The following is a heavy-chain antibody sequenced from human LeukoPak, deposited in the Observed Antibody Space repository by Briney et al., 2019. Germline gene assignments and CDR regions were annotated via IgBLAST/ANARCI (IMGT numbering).Heavy chain of an antibody. D-gene: IGHD3-10*01. CDR3: ATQHTLWSPLDC. Sequence: AGGSLRLSCAAPGFILSSYEMNWVRQAPGKGLEWLSYISSSGSTIYYADSVKGRFTISRDNAKNSLYLQMNSLRAEDTAACYCATQHTLWSPLDCWGQGALVTVSS. CDR1: GFILSSYE. V-gene: IGHV3-48*03. CDR2: ISSSGSTI. J-gene: IGHJ4*02.